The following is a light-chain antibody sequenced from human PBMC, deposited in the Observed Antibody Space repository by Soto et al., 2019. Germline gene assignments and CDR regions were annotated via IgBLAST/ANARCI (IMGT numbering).Light chain of an antibody. CDR1: QSVTSNY. J-gene: IGKJ1*01. CDR2: GAS. CDR3: QQYASSPWT. V-gene: IGKV3-20*01. Sequence: EVVLRESPGTPSLSPGERATLSCRASQSVTSNYLAWYQQKPGQAPSLLIYGASARAAGIPDRFSGSGTGTDFALTISGLEPEDFAVYFCQQYASSPWTLGQGTKVDIK.